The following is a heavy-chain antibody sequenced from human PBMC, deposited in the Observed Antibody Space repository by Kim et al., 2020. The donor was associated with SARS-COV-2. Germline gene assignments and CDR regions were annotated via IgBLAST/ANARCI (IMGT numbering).Heavy chain of an antibody. V-gene: IGHV3-23*05. J-gene: IGHJ6*02. D-gene: IGHD2-2*02. CDR3: AKLKTTSCYSASDV. Sequence: YADSVRGRCTISRDNSMNTLSLQMNSLRAEDTAVYYCAKLKTTSCYSASDVWGQGTTVTVSS.